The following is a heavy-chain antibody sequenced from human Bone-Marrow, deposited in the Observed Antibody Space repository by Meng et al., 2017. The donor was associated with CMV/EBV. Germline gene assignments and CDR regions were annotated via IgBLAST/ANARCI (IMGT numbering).Heavy chain of an antibody. CDR2: IYYSGST. CDR1: DGSISSSSYY. Sequence: SETLSLTCSVSDGSISSSSYYWGWIRQPPGNGLEWIGSIYYSGSTYYNPSLKSRITISVDTSKNQFSLKLNSVTAADTAVHYCAGHGNYWDANWFDPWGQGTLVTVSS. V-gene: IGHV4-39*01. D-gene: IGHD1-1*01. CDR3: AGHGNYWDANWFDP. J-gene: IGHJ5*02.